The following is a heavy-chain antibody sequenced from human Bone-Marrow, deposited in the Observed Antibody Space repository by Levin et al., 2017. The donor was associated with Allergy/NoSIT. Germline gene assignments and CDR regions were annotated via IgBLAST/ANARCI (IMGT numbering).Heavy chain of an antibody. Sequence: GESLKISCAASGFNFASYGMHWVRQAPGKGLEWVSSICGTGRHIYLADSLKGRFTISRDNAKNSLSLQMNNLRLEDTAVFYCARDEGPFSCSFAFDCWGQGALVTVSS. V-gene: IGHV3-21*01. CDR1: GFNFASYG. CDR3: ARDEGPFSCSFAFDC. D-gene: IGHD6-13*01. J-gene: IGHJ4*02. CDR2: ICGTGRHI.